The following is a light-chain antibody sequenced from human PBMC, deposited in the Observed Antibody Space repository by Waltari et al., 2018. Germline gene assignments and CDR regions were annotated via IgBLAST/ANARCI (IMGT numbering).Light chain of an antibody. CDR2: GAS. Sequence: EIVLTQSPGTLSLSVGERATVSCRASESVSRALAWYQQKPGQAPRLLIYGASTRATGIPGRFGGHGFGTGFLLTISQRGPDDFVGYYCQDYLGVPGAFGQGTTVEI. V-gene: IGKV3-20*01. CDR1: ESVSRA. CDR3: QDYLGVPGA. J-gene: IGKJ1*01.